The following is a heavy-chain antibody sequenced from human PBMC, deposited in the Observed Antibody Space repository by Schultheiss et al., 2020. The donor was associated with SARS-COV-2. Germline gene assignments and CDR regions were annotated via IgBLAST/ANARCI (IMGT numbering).Heavy chain of an antibody. V-gene: IGHV3-9*01. CDR2: ISWNSGSI. CDR1: GFTFDDYA. Sequence: GGSLRLSCAASGFTFDDYAMHWVRQAPGKGLEWVSGISWNSGSIGYADSVKGRFTISRDNSKNTLYLQMNSLRAEDTAVYYCAKEVLSDSSRAFDPWGQGTLVTVSS. J-gene: IGHJ5*02. D-gene: IGHD6-6*01. CDR3: AKEVLSDSSRAFDP.